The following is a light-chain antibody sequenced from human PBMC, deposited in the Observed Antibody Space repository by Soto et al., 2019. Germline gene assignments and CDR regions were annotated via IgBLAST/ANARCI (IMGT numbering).Light chain of an antibody. CDR2: GAS. CDR1: QSVSNNY. V-gene: IGKV3-20*01. CDR3: QQYGSSPLIT. Sequence: EIVLTQSPCTLSFSPGERATLSCMAIQSVSNNYLAWYQQKPGQAPRLLIYGASNRATGIPDRFSGSGSGTDFTLTISRLEPEDFAVYYCQQYGSSPLITFGQGTRLEI. J-gene: IGKJ5*01.